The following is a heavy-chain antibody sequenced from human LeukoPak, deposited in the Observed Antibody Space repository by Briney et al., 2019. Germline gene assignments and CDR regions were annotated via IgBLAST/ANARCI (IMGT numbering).Heavy chain of an antibody. Sequence: ASVKVSCKASGYTFTSYAMNWVRRAPVQGLEWMGWINTNTGNPRYAQGFTGRFVLSLATSVSTAYLQISSLKAEDTAVYYCARDTARIQLWLLGSSDAFDIWGQGTMVTVSS. D-gene: IGHD5-18*01. CDR2: INTNTGNP. CDR1: GYTFTSYA. J-gene: IGHJ3*02. V-gene: IGHV7-4-1*02. CDR3: ARDTARIQLWLLGSSDAFDI.